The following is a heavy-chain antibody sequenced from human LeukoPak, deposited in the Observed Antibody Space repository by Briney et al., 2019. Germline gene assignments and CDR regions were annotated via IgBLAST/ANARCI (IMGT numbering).Heavy chain of an antibody. J-gene: IGHJ4*02. V-gene: IGHV4-30-4*01. CDR3: ARGYYDVLTNYPKNFDQ. CDR1: GGPIISADHY. D-gene: IGHD3-9*01. Sequence: PSQTLSLTCTVSGGPIISADHYWSWIRQPPGKGLEWSGYIFYSGSTYYNPSLKSRLTISVDTSKNQFSLKLSSVTAADTAVYYCARGYYDVLTNYPKNFDQWGQGTLVTVSS. CDR2: IFYSGST.